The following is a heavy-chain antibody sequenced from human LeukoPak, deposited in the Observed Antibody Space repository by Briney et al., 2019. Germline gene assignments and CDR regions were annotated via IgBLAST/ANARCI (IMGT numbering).Heavy chain of an antibody. J-gene: IGHJ5*02. Sequence: SSETLSLTCTVSGGSISSSSYYWGWIRQPPGKGLEWIGSIYYSGSTNYNPSLKSRVTISVDTSKNQFSLKLSSVTAADTAVYYCARALLDSSVGNWFDPWGQGTLVTVSS. CDR2: IYYSGST. CDR3: ARALLDSSVGNWFDP. CDR1: GGSISSSSYY. D-gene: IGHD3-22*01. V-gene: IGHV4-39*07.